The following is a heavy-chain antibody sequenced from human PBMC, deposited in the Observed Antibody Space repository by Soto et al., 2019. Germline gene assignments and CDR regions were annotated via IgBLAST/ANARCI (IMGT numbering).Heavy chain of an antibody. J-gene: IGHJ5*02. D-gene: IGHD2-2*02. CDR3: ARGYCSITICYIWDTCFDP. Sequence: QVQLQESGPGLVKPSETLSLTCTVSGGSISSYYWSGIRQPPGKGLEWIGYIYYSGRTNYNPSLKSRVTISVDTSKNPFSLELSFATAADSAVYYCARGYCSITICYIWDTCFDPWGQGTLVTVSS. V-gene: IGHV4-59*01. CDR1: GGSISSYY. CDR2: IYYSGRT.